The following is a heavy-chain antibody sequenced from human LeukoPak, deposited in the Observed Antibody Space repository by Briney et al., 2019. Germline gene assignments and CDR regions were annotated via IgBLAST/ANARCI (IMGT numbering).Heavy chain of an antibody. V-gene: IGHV3-7*01. D-gene: IGHD3-3*01. J-gene: IGHJ4*02. Sequence: GGSLRLSCAASGFTFSSYWMSWVRQAPGKGLEWVANIKQDGSEKYYLDSVKGRFTISRDNAKTSLFLQMNRLRVEDTAVYYCTRDFGRSSYYFDFWGQGTLVTVSS. CDR3: TRDFGRSSYYFDF. CDR2: IKQDGSEK. CDR1: GFTFSSYW.